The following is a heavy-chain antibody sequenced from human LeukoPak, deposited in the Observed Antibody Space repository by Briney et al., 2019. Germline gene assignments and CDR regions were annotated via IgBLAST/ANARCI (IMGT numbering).Heavy chain of an antibody. V-gene: IGHV3-23*01. CDR1: GFTFSSYA. J-gene: IGHJ6*02. Sequence: GGSLRLSCAASGFTFSSYAMSWVRQAPGKGLEWVSAISGSGGSTYYADSVKGRFTISRDNSKNTLYLQMNSLRAEDTAVYYCAKGTAMVLNYYYGMDVWGQGTTVTVSS. CDR3: AKGTAMVLNYYYGMDV. D-gene: IGHD5-18*01. CDR2: ISGSGGST.